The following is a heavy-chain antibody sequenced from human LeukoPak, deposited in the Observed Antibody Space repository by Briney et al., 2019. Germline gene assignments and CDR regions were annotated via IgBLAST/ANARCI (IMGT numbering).Heavy chain of an antibody. CDR1: GFPFSSYA. Sequence: QTGGSLRLSCAASGFPFSSYAMSWVRQAPGKGLEWVSATSGNGANTYYADSVKGRFTISRDNSKNTLYLQMNSLRAEDTAVYYCAKDAAYYYDSSGYFDYWGQGNLVTVSS. D-gene: IGHD3-22*01. CDR2: TSGNGANT. J-gene: IGHJ4*02. V-gene: IGHV3-23*01. CDR3: AKDAAYYYDSSGYFDY.